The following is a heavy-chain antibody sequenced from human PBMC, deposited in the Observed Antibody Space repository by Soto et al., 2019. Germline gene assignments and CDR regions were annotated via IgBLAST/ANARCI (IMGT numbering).Heavy chain of an antibody. D-gene: IGHD2-2*01. CDR3: AKAKISTSGCNWFDP. J-gene: IGHJ5*02. CDR2: ISGSGGST. V-gene: IGHV3-23*01. CDR1: GFIFSSYA. Sequence: ELQLLESGGGLVQPGGSLRLSCAASGFIFSSYAMSWVRQAPGKGLEWVSAISGSGGSTYYADSVKGRFTISRDNSKNTLYLQMNSLRAEDTAVYYCAKAKISTSGCNWFDPWGQGTLVTVSS.